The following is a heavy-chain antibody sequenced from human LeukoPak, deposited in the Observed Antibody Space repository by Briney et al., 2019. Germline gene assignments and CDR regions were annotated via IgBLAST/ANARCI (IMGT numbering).Heavy chain of an antibody. J-gene: IGHJ4*02. CDR3: ARGLENFDY. V-gene: IGHV1-2*06. CDR2: INPNSGGT. CDR1: GYTFTGSY. Sequence: ASVKVSCKASGYTFTGSYMHWVRQAPGQGLEWVGRINPNSGGTSFAQKFQGSVTMTRDTSISTAYMKLSRLRSDDTAVYYCARGLENFDYWGQGTLVTVSS. D-gene: IGHD4-11*01.